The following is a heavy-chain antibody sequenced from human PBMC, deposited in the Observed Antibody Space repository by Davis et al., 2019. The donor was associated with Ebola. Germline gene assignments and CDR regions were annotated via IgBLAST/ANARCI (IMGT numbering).Heavy chain of an antibody. J-gene: IGHJ1*01. CDR2: ISYEGSNK. CDR1: AFSFSSFA. CDR3: ARVAVTGIGYFHH. V-gene: IGHV3-30-3*01. Sequence: GESLKISCVASAFSFSSFAMHWVRQAPDKGLQWVAVISYEGSNKNYAESVRGRFTISRDNSKNTLYLQMDSLTSDDTAVYYCARVAVTGIGYFHHWGQGTLVTVSS. D-gene: IGHD6-13*01.